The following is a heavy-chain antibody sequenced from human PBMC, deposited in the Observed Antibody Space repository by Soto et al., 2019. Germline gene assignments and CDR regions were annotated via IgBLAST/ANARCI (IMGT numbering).Heavy chain of an antibody. CDR3: AKISDYYDSSGYRNYHDY. Sequence: GGSLRLSCAASGFTFSSYAMSWVRQAPGKGLEWVSAISGSGGSTYYADSVKGRFTISRDNSKNTLYLQMNSLRAEDTAVYYCAKISDYYDSSGYRNYHDYWGQGTLVTVSS. CDR2: ISGSGGST. V-gene: IGHV3-23*01. J-gene: IGHJ4*02. D-gene: IGHD3-22*01. CDR1: GFTFSSYA.